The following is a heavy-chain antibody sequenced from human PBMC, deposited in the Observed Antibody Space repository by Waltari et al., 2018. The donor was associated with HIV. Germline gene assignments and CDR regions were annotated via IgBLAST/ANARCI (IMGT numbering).Heavy chain of an antibody. D-gene: IGHD3-16*01. CDR3: VKERGPFNGFDI. Sequence: QVYLMESGGGVVQPGGYLHLSCAASGFTFSGSGMHWVRQAPGKGLEWVAVIWSDGYNKFYADCVRGRFTFSRDNSKYTLSLQMNSLRAEDTALYYCVKERGPFNGFDIWGQGTMVTVSS. CDR1: GFTFSGSG. CDR2: IWSDGYNK. J-gene: IGHJ3*02. V-gene: IGHV3-33*06.